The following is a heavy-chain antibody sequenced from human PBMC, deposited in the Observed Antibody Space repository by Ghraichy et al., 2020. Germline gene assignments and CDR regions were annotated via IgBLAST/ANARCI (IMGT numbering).Heavy chain of an antibody. CDR1: GFTFSSYS. J-gene: IGHJ5*02. CDR2: ISSSSYI. D-gene: IGHD6-6*01. Sequence: GSLRLSCAASGFTFSSYSMNWVRQAPGKGLEWVSSISSSSYIYYADSVKGRFTISRDNAKNSLYLQMNSLRAEDTAVYYCARETSIAARTGFDPWGQGTLVTVSS. V-gene: IGHV3-21*01. CDR3: ARETSIAARTGFDP.